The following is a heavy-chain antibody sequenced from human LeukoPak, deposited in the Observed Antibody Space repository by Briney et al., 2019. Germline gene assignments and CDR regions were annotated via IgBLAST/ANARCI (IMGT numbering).Heavy chain of an antibody. V-gene: IGHV3-23*01. CDR1: GFTFSNYP. Sequence: GGSLRLSCAASGFTFSNYPMSWVSQAPGKGLEWVSSIGGSAGDTYYADSVKGRFTISRDNSKNTLYLQMNSLRAEDTAIYYCAHLSDEDLVHYWGQGTLVTVSS. CDR3: AHLSDEDLVHY. J-gene: IGHJ4*02. CDR2: IGGSAGDT. D-gene: IGHD3-10*01.